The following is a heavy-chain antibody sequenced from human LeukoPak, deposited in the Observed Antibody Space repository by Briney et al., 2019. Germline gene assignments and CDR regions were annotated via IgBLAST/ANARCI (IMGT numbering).Heavy chain of an antibody. D-gene: IGHD2-21*02. CDR1: GGSISSGDYY. J-gene: IGHJ4*02. CDR2: IYYSGST. CDR3: ARGDMRTADFDY. Sequence: SETLSLTCTVSGGSISSGDYYWSWIRQPPGKSLEWIGYIYYSGSTYYNPSLKSRVTISVDTSKNQFSLKLSSVTAADTAVYYCARGDMRTADFDYWGQGTLVTVSS. V-gene: IGHV4-30-4*01.